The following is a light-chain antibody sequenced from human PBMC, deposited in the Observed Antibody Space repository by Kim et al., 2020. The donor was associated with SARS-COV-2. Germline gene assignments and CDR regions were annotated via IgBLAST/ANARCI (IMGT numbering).Light chain of an antibody. CDR2: SAS. CDR1: QSVSSNF. J-gene: IGKJ1*01. Sequence: ENVLTQSPGTLSLSPGERATLSCRGSQSVSSNFLAWYQQKAGQAPRLVIYSASSRASGIPDRFSGSGSGTDFTLTISTLEPEDFAVYYCQQYATSPETFGQGTKVDIK. CDR3: QQYATSPET. V-gene: IGKV3-20*01.